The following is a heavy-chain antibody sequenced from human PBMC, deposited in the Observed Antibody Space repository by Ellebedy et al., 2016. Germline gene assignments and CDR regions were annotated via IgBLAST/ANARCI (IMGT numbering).Heavy chain of an antibody. Sequence: GGSLRLSCTASGFNFSNSWMSWVRQAPQKGLEWVANIKQDGSEKYYVDSVKGRFTISRDNAKNSLYLQMNSLRAEDTAVYHCARSGNWNYEPTWFDPWGQGTRVTVSS. D-gene: IGHD1-7*01. CDR3: ARSGNWNYEPTWFDP. V-gene: IGHV3-7*03. CDR1: GFNFSNSW. CDR2: IKQDGSEK. J-gene: IGHJ5*02.